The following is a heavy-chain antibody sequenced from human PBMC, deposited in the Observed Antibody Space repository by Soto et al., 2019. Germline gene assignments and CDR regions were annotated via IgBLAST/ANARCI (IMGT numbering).Heavy chain of an antibody. J-gene: IGHJ6*02. CDR2: MTDSGDRT. CDR3: VKETSSNWGYMAD. CDR1: GFTFSNYG. V-gene: IGHV3-23*01. Sequence: EVQLLESGGGLGQPGGSLRLSCAGSGFTFSNYGMSWGRQAPGQGLEWVTSMTDSGDRTEYAYSVKGRFTISRDNSKNTLYLQMTSLRAEDTAVYYCVKETSSNWGYMADWGRGTTVTVSS. D-gene: IGHD7-27*01.